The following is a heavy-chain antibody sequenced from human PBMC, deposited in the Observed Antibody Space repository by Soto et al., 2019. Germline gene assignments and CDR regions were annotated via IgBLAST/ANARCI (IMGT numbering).Heavy chain of an antibody. J-gene: IGHJ4*02. V-gene: IGHV3-48*02. D-gene: IGHD6-19*01. CDR2: ISSSSSTI. Sequence: PGGSLRLSCAASGFTFSSYSMNWVRQAPGKGLEWVSYISSSSSTIYYADSVKGRFTISRDNAKNSLYLQMNSLRDEDTAVYYCARAAFDFGQWLAHHFDYWGQGTLVTVS. CDR1: GFTFSSYS. CDR3: ARAAFDFGQWLAHHFDY.